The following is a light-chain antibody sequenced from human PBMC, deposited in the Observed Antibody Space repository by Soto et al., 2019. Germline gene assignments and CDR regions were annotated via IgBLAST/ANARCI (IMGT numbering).Light chain of an antibody. CDR2: GAS. CDR1: QSVSSN. Sequence: EIVLTQSPATLSLSPGERVTLSCRASQSVSSNLAWYQQKPGQAPRLLIYGASNRATGIPARFSGSGSGTDFTLTISSLEPEDCAVYYCQQRVNWPLTFGGGTKVEIK. V-gene: IGKV3-11*01. CDR3: QQRVNWPLT. J-gene: IGKJ4*01.